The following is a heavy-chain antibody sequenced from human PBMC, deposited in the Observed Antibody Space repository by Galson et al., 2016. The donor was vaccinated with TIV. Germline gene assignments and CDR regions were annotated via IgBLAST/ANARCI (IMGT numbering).Heavy chain of an antibody. D-gene: IGHD6-19*01. Sequence: SLRLSCAASGFTFSNYAMHWVRQAPGKGLEWVSTIRPSATRTYYSDSVKDRFTTSRDDSSNTLFLHMNSLRAEDTAMYFCARETGGSGWYTVDYWGQGALVIVSS. CDR2: IRPSATRT. J-gene: IGHJ4*02. CDR1: GFTFSNYA. V-gene: IGHV3-23*01. CDR3: ARETGGSGWYTVDY.